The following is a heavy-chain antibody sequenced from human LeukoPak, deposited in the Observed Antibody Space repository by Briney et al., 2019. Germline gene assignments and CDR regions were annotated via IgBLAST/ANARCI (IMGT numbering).Heavy chain of an antibody. CDR1: GGSISSGGYY. V-gene: IGHV4-31*03. Sequence: SETLSLTCTVSGGSISSGGYYWSWIRQHPGRGLEWIGYIYYSGSTYYNPSLKSRVTISVDTSKNQFSLKLSSVTAADTAVYYCARARGCSGGSCYPLTHFDYWGQGTLVTVSS. D-gene: IGHD2-15*01. J-gene: IGHJ4*02. CDR2: IYYSGST. CDR3: ARARGCSGGSCYPLTHFDY.